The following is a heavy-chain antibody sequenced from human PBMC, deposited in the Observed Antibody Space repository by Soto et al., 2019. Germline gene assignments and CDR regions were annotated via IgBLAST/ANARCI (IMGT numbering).Heavy chain of an antibody. Sequence: QVQLVQSGAEVKKPGSSVKVSCKASGDNFASYAIFWVRQAPGQGLEWMGGIIPIFGTATYAQKFQGRVTIKADKPTNTAYMEMNSLRFEDTALYYCPRSEGGYFYGMDVWGQGTTVTVSS. CDR1: GDNFASYA. V-gene: IGHV1-69*06. CDR3: PRSEGGYFYGMDV. D-gene: IGHD3-9*01. J-gene: IGHJ6*02. CDR2: IIPIFGTA.